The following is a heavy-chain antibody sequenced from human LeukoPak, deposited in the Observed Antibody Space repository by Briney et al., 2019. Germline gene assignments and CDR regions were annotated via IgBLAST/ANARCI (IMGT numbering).Heavy chain of an antibody. V-gene: IGHV4-4*09. CDR1: GGSMSGSY. D-gene: IGHD3-16*02. J-gene: IGHJ4*02. Sequence: SETLSLTCIVSGGSMSGSYWSWIRQPPGKGLEWLGNIYFTGSSKSNPSLKSRVTISLDTSKNQFSLRLASVTAADTAVYYCARGRDDYVWGSYRFDYWGQGTLVTVSS. CDR3: ARGRDDYVWGSYRFDY. CDR2: IYFTGSS.